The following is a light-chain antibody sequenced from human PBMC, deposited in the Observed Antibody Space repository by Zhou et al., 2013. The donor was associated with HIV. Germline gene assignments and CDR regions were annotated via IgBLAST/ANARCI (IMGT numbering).Light chain of an antibody. CDR1: QDISTY. V-gene: IGKV1-6*01. Sequence: IQMTQSPSSLSASTGDRVTITCRASQDISTYLAWYQQKPGEAPNLLIYGASTLQTGVPSRFSGSGSGTHFTLTISSLQPEDFATYYCLQDNKSPFTFGPGTRVEVK. CDR3: LQDNKSPFT. CDR2: GAS. J-gene: IGKJ3*01.